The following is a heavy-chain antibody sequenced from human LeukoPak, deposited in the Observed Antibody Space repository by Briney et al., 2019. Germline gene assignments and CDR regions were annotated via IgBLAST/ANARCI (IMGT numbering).Heavy chain of an antibody. Sequence: GASVKVSCKASGYTFTSYDINWVRQATGQGLEWMGWMNPNSGNTGYAQKFQGRVTMTRNTSISTAYMELSSLRSEDTAVYYCARVTFGGVVADFYYWGQGTLVTVSS. CDR1: GYTFTSYD. CDR2: MNPNSGNT. V-gene: IGHV1-8*01. D-gene: IGHD3-16*02. J-gene: IGHJ4*02. CDR3: ARVTFGGVVADFYY.